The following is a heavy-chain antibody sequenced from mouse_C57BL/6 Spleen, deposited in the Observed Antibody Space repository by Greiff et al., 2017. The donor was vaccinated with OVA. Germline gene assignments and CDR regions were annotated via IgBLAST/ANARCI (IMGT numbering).Heavy chain of an antibody. CDR2: IYPRSGNT. CDR1: GYTFTSYG. J-gene: IGHJ2*01. D-gene: IGHD1-1*01. CDR3: ARDYGSSYGDY. Sequence: QVHVKQSGAELARPGASVKLSCKASGYTFTSYGISWVKQRTGQGLEWIGEIYPRSGNTYYNEKFKGKATLTADKSSSTAYMELRSLTSEDSAVYFCARDYGSSYGDYWGQGTTLTVSS. V-gene: IGHV1-81*01.